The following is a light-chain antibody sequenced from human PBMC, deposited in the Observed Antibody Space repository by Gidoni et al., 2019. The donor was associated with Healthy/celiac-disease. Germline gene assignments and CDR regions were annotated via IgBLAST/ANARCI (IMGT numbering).Light chain of an antibody. CDR3: QQRSNWPRALT. J-gene: IGKJ4*01. Sequence: EIVLTQSPATLSLSPGERATLSCRARQSVSSYLAWYQQKPGQAPRLLIYDASNRATGIPARFSGSGSGTDVTLTISSLEPEYFAVYYCQQRSNWPRALTFGGXTKVEIK. CDR1: QSVSSY. V-gene: IGKV3-11*01. CDR2: DAS.